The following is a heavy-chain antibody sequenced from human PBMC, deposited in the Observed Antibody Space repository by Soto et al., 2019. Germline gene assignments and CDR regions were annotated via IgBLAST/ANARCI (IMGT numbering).Heavy chain of an antibody. D-gene: IGHD4-17*01. CDR1: GGSISSYY. J-gene: IGHJ6*02. CDR2: IYYSGST. Sequence: SETLSLTCTVSGGSISSYYWSWIRQPPGKGLEWIGYIYYSGSTNYNPSLKSRVTISVDTSKNQFSLKLSSVTAADTAVYYCARAPSFYGDYYYGMDVWGQGTTVTVSS. CDR3: ARAPSFYGDYYYGMDV. V-gene: IGHV4-59*01.